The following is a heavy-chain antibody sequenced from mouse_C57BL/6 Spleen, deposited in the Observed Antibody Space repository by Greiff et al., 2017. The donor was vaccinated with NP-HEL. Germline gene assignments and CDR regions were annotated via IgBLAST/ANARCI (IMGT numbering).Heavy chain of an antibody. Sequence: EVKVVESGGGLVKPGGSLKLSCAASGFTFSDYGMHWVRQAPEKGLEWVAYISSGSSTIYYADTVKGRFTISRDNAKNTLFLQMTSLRSEDTAMYYCASDWVRYFDVWGTGTTVTVSS. V-gene: IGHV5-17*01. CDR3: ASDWVRYFDV. D-gene: IGHD4-1*01. J-gene: IGHJ1*03. CDR1: GFTFSDYG. CDR2: ISSGSSTI.